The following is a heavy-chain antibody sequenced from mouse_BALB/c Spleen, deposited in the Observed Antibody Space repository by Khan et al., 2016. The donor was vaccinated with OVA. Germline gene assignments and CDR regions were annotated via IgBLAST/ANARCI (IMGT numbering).Heavy chain of an antibody. Sequence: QMQLEESGPGLVAPSQSLSITCTVSGFSLTSYGVNWVRQPPGKGLEWLGVIWDDGSTNYHSDLKSRLSISKDNSKSQVFLKLNSLQTDDTATYYCAKWYNSYYAMDYWGQGTSVTVSS. J-gene: IGHJ4*01. CDR3: AKWYNSYYAMDY. V-gene: IGHV2-3*01. CDR1: GFSLTSYG. CDR2: IWDDGST. D-gene: IGHD1-3*01.